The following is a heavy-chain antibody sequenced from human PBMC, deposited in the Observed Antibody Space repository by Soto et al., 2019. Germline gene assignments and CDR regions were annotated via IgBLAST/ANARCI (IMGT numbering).Heavy chain of an antibody. CDR1: GFTFRAYG. D-gene: IGHD2-15*01. V-gene: IGHV3-30*18. CDR3: AKEGGCGGCSCYSVDEILGFDY. J-gene: IGHJ4*02. CDR2: MSYDGSFQ. Sequence: QVQLVESGGGVVQPGWSLRLSCEASGFTFRAYGMHWVRQAPGKGLEWVAVMSYDGSFQYHADSVEGRFTISRDNSRNTLYLKMNSLRPEDTAVYYCAKEGGCGGCSCYSVDEILGFDYSGQGVLVTVTS.